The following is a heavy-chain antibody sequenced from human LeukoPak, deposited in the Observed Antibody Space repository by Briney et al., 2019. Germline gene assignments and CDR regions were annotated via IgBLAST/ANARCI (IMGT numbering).Heavy chain of an antibody. CDR1: GYTFTSYG. Sequence: ASVKVSCKASGYTFTSYGISWVRQAPGQGLEWMGWISAYNGNTNYAQKPQGRVTMTTDTSTSTAYMELRSLRSDDTAVYYCARKYSSGWCTTYDYCGPGTLVTVSS. CDR2: ISAYNGNT. D-gene: IGHD6-19*01. V-gene: IGHV1-18*01. CDR3: ARKYSSGWCTTYDY. J-gene: IGHJ4*02.